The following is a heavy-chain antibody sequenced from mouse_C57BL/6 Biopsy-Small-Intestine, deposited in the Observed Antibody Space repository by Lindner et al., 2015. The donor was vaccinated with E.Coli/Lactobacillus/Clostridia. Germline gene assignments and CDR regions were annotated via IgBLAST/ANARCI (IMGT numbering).Heavy chain of an antibody. D-gene: IGHD2-4*01. J-gene: IGHJ2*01. CDR1: GYTFTSYT. V-gene: IGHV1-4*01. Sequence: VQLQESGAELARPGASVKMSCKAFGYTFTSYTMHWVKQRPGQGLEWIGYINPSSSYTKYNQKFKEKATLTADKSSRTAYMQLRSLTSEDSAVYYCARDDFPDYWGRGTTLTVSS. CDR2: INPSSSYT. CDR3: ARDDFPDY.